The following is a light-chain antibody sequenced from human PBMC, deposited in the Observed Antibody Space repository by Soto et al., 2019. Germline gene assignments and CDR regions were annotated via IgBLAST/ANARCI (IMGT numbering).Light chain of an antibody. V-gene: IGKV1-5*01. CDR3: HQYNSYHT. CDR2: DAS. CDR1: QSVNSW. Sequence: DIQMTQSPSTLAAFVGDRVTSTCRASQSVNSWLAWYQQRPGKAPKLLIYDASTLESGVPSRFSGSGSGTEFTLTISSLQPDDFATYYCHQYNSYHTFGGGTKGDIK. J-gene: IGKJ4*01.